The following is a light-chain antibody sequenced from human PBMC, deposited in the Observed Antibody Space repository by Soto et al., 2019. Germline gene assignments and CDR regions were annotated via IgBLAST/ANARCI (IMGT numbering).Light chain of an antibody. V-gene: IGKV3-20*01. CDR2: GAS. J-gene: IGKJ1*01. CDR1: QSVTNTYSY. Sequence: EIVLTRSPGTLSLSPGERATLSCRASQSVTNTYSYLAWYQQKPGQAPRLLIYGASSRATGIPDRFSGSGSGTDFTLTISRLEPEDFAVYYCQQYGSSPRTFGQGTKVEIK. CDR3: QQYGSSPRT.